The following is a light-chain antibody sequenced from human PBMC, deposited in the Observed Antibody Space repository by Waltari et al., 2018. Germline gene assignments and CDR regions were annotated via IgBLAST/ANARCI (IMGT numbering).Light chain of an antibody. Sequence: EIEMTQSPATLSVSPGERATLSCRASQSVGSKLAWYQQKPGPAPRLLIYDAYTRATGIPARFTGSGSGTEFTLTISSLQSEDFAVYHCLQYNHWPPWTFGQGTKVEIK. J-gene: IGKJ1*01. CDR3: LQYNHWPPWT. V-gene: IGKV3-15*01. CDR1: QSVGSK. CDR2: DAY.